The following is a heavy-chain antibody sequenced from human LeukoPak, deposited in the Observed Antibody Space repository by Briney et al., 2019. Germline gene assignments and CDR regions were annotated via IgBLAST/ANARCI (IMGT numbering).Heavy chain of an antibody. CDR3: ARGSVVAATFYFDY. V-gene: IGHV4-59*01. D-gene: IGHD2-15*01. CDR2: IYYSGST. Sequence: PSETLALTWTVSGGSISSYYWSWIRQPPAKGLEGIGYIYYSGSTNYNPSLNSRVTISVDTSKNQFSLKLRSVTAADTAVYYCARGSVVAATFYFDYWGQGTLVTVSS. CDR1: GGSISSYY. J-gene: IGHJ4*02.